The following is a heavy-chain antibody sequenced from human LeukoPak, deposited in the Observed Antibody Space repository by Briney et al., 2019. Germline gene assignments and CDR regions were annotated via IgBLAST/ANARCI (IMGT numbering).Heavy chain of an antibody. D-gene: IGHD3-3*01. CDR2: IYYSGST. Sequence: SETLSLTCTVSGGSISSSSYYWGWIRQPPGKGLEWIGSIYYSGSTYYNPSLKSRVTISVDTSKNQFSLKLSSVTAADTAVYYCARDNVSGFDYWGQGTLVTVSS. J-gene: IGHJ4*02. CDR1: GGSISSSSYY. CDR3: ARDNVSGFDY. V-gene: IGHV4-39*07.